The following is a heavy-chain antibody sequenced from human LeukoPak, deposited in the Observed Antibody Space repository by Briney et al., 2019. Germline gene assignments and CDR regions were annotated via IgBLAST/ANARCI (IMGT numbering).Heavy chain of an antibody. V-gene: IGHV4-59*01. CDR1: GGSISSYY. CDR3: ARTNAFDI. Sequence: TSETLSLTCTVSGGSISSYYWSWIRQPPGKGLEWIGFIFYSGSTNYNPSLKSRVTISLDTSRNQFSLKLSSVSAADTAVYYCARTNAFDIWSQGTVVTVSS. J-gene: IGHJ3*02. CDR2: IFYSGST.